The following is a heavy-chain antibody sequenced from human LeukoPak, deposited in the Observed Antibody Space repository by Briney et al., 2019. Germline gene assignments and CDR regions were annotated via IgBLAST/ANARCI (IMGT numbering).Heavy chain of an antibody. J-gene: IGHJ4*02. Sequence: GGSLRLSCAAPGFTFSNAWMSWVRQAPGKGLEWVGRIKSKTDGGTTDYAAPVKGRFTISRDDSKNTLYLQMNSLKTEDTAVYYCTTRDEYYYGSGSYYNREYFDYWGQGTLVTVSS. CDR1: GFTFSNAW. CDR2: IKSKTDGGTT. V-gene: IGHV3-15*01. CDR3: TTRDEYYYGSGSYYNREYFDY. D-gene: IGHD3-10*01.